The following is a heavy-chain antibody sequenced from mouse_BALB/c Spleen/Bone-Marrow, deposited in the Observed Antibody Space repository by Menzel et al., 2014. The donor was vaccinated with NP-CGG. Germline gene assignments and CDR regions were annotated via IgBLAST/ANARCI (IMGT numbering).Heavy chain of an antibody. Sequence: QVHVKQSGPEVVRPGVSVKISCKGSGYTYTDYAMHWVKQSHAKSLERIGVISTYNGNTNYNQKFKGKATMTVDKPSRTAYMELARLTSEDSAIYYCARGSSYSDYWGQGTTLTVSS. CDR2: ISTYNGNT. V-gene: IGHV1-67*01. J-gene: IGHJ2*01. CDR3: ARGSSYSDY. D-gene: IGHD1-1*01. CDR1: GYTYTDYA.